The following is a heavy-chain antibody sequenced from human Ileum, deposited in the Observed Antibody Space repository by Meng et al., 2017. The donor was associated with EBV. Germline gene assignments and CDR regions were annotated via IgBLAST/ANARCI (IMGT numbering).Heavy chain of an antibody. V-gene: IGHV2-5*02. CDR1: GFSLSISGVG. CDR3: THRPMTSAYYSFDY. CDR2: IYWDDDK. J-gene: IGHJ4*02. D-gene: IGHD3-22*01. Sequence: QITLKESGPTLVNPTXPPPPTXPFSGFSLSISGVGVGWIRQPPGKALEWLALIYWDDDKRYSPSLKSRLTITKDTSKNQVVLTMTNMDPVDTATYYCTHRPMTSAYYSFDYWGQGTLVTVSS.